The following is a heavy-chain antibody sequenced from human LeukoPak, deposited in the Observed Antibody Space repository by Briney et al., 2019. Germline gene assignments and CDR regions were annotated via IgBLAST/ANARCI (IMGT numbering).Heavy chain of an antibody. CDR3: PKGCAASGCYTSEY. Sequence: GGSLRLSCAASGFTFSSYAMTWVRQAPGGGLEWVSTISGSGDSTYYAESVKGRFTISRDNYKNTLYLQMNSLRPEDTAVYYCPKGCAASGCYTSEYWGQGTLVTVSS. J-gene: IGHJ4*02. CDR2: ISGSGDST. CDR1: GFTFSSYA. D-gene: IGHD2-2*02. V-gene: IGHV3-23*01.